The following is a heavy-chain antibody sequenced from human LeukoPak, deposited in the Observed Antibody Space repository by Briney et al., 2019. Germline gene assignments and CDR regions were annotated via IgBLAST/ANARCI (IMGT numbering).Heavy chain of an antibody. J-gene: IGHJ4*02. V-gene: IGHV1-69*05. CDR2: IIPIFGTA. CDR1: GGTFSSYA. CDR3: ARDGPPVASRYFDY. Sequence: SVKVSCKASGGTFSSYAISWVRQSPGQGLEWMGGIIPIFGTANYAQKLQGRVTMTTDTSTSTAYMELRSLRSDDTAVYYCARDGPPVASRYFDYWGQGTLVTVSS.